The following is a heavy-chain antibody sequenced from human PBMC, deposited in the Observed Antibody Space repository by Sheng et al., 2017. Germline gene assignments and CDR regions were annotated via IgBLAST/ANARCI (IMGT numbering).Heavy chain of an antibody. CDR2: IDWDDDK. CDR1: GFSLSTSGMC. J-gene: IGHJ4*02. CDR3: ARIRQSSSRSNYFDY. V-gene: IGHV2-70*15. D-gene: IGHD1-26*01. Sequence: QVTLRESGPALVKPTQTLTLTCTFSGFSLSTSGMCVSWIRQPPGKALEWLARIDWDDDKYYSTSLKTRLTISKDTSKNQVVLTMTNMDPVDTATYYCARIRQSSSRSNYFDYWGQGTLVTVSS.